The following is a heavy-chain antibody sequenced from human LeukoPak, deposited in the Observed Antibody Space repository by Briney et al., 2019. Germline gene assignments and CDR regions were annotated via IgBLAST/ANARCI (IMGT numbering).Heavy chain of an antibody. Sequence: GTSVKVSCKASGGTFSSYAISWVRQAPGQGLEWMGRIIPILGIANYAQKFQGRVTITADKSTSTAYMELNSLRSEDTAVYYCAREAVAGNSNWFDPWGQGTLVTVSS. V-gene: IGHV1-69*04. CDR2: IIPILGIA. CDR1: GGTFSSYA. CDR3: AREAVAGNSNWFDP. J-gene: IGHJ5*02. D-gene: IGHD6-19*01.